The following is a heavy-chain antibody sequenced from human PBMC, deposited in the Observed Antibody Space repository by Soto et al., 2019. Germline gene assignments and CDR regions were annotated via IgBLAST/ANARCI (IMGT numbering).Heavy chain of an antibody. D-gene: IGHD1-20*01. CDR3: TTNSHNDY. CDR1: GFSFTNAW. CDR2: IKREREGATT. V-gene: IGHV3-15*07. J-gene: IGHJ4*01. Sequence: EVQLVESGGGLVMPGGSLRLSCAVSGFSFTNAWMNWVRQAPGKGPEWVGRIKREREGATTDYAAPVKGRFTISRDDSKNTLYLQMNSLKTEDTAFYYCTTNSHNDYWGQGTLVTVSS.